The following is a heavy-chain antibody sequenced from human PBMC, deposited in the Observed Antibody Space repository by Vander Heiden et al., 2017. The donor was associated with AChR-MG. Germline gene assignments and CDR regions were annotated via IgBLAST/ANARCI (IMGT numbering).Heavy chain of an antibody. J-gene: IGHJ3*02. CDR1: GFTFSDSA. Sequence: EVQLVESGGGLAQPGGSLKLSCAASGFTFSDSAMHWVRQASGKGPEWVGRIRSKPNSYETAYGASVEGRFTISRDDSKNTAYLQMNSLKSEDTAVYYCARGETMVRYSGTNEACDIWGQGTMGTVSS. CDR2: IRSKPNSYET. D-gene: IGHD1-26*01. CDR3: ARGETMVRYSGTNEACDI. V-gene: IGHV3-73*02.